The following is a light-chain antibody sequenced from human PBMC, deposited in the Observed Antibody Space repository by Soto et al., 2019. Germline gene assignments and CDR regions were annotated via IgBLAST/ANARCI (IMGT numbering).Light chain of an antibody. V-gene: IGLV2-8*01. CDR2: EVF. CDR3: SSYAGSDFLV. CDR1: SSDIGRFNY. Sequence: QSALTQPPSASGSPGQSVTISCTGTSSDIGRFNYVSWYQQHPGKAPKLLLYEVFHRPSVIPDRFSGSKSGHTASLTVSGLRADDEATYYCSSYAGSDFLVFGGGTKVTVL. J-gene: IGLJ2*01.